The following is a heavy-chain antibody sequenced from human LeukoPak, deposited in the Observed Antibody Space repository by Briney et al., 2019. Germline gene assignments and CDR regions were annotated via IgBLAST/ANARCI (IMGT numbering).Heavy chain of an antibody. CDR2: IIPIFGTA. Sequence: SVKVSCKASGGTFSSYGISWVRQAPGQGLEWMGGIIPIFGTANYAQKFQGRVSITADESTSTAYMELSSLRSEDTAVYNCASSVDFTSFDYWGQGTLVTVSS. D-gene: IGHD3-22*01. V-gene: IGHV1-69*13. CDR3: ASSVDFTSFDY. J-gene: IGHJ4*02. CDR1: GGTFSSYG.